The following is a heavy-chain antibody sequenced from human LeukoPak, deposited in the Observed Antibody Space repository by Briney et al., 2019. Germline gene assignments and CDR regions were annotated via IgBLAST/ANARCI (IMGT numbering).Heavy chain of an antibody. J-gene: IGHJ4*02. CDR1: GASISSGGYY. D-gene: IGHD5-24*01. CDR2: IYYSRST. Sequence: SETLSLTCTVSGASISSGGYYWNWIRQPPGNGLEWIGYIYYSRSTSYSPSLKSRLTISVDTSKNQFSLKLSSVTAPDTAVYYCARDGYNSGYFDYWGQGTLVTVSS. V-gene: IGHV4-30-4*01. CDR3: ARDGYNSGYFDY.